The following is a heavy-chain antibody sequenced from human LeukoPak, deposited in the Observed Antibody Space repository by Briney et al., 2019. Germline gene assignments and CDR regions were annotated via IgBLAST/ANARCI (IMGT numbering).Heavy chain of an antibody. J-gene: IGHJ4*02. CDR2: IFSSGSN. CDR1: GGSISGYF. CDR3: AREPTSGRESTSGRPLEY. Sequence: PSETLSLTCTVSGGSISGYFWTWIRQPAGKGLEWIGRIFSSGSNNYNPSLKSRVTMSLDTSKNHFSLNLTSVTAADTAVYYCAREPTSGRESTSGRPLEYWGQGTLVTVSS. D-gene: IGHD5-12*01. V-gene: IGHV4-4*07.